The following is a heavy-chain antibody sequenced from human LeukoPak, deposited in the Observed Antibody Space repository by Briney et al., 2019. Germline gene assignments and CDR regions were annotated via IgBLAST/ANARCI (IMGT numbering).Heavy chain of an antibody. J-gene: IGHJ4*02. CDR3: ARAIHLSSSWVPLCDY. D-gene: IGHD6-13*01. Sequence: ASVKVSCKASGYTFTSYDINWVRQATGQGLEWMGWMNPNSGNTGYAQKFQGRVTITRNTSISTAYMELSSLRSEDTAVYYCARAIHLSSSWVPLCDYWGQGTLVTVSS. CDR1: GYTFTSYD. CDR2: MNPNSGNT. V-gene: IGHV1-8*03.